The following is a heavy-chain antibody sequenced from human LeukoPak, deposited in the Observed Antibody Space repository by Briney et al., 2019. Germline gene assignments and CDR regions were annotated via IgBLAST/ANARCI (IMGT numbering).Heavy chain of an antibody. V-gene: IGHV3-23*01. Sequence: PGGSLRLSCAASGFTFSSYAMSWVRQAPGKGLEWISAISGSGGSTYYADSVKGRFTISRDNSKNTLHLQMNSLRAEDTAVYYRAKCITALLSPADAFDIWGQGTMVTVSS. J-gene: IGHJ3*02. CDR1: GFTFSSYA. CDR3: AKCITALLSPADAFDI. CDR2: ISGSGGST. D-gene: IGHD1-26*01.